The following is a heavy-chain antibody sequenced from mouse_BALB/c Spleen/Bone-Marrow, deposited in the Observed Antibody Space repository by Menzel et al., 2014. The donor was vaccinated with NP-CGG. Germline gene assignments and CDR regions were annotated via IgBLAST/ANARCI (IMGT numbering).Heavy chain of an antibody. CDR2: INPDSSTI. D-gene: IGHD1-1*01. J-gene: IGHJ1*01. CDR1: GFDFSRYW. Sequence: VQLQQPGGGLVQPGGSLKLSCAASGFDFSRYWMSWVRQAPGKGLEWIGEINPDSSTINYTPSLKDKFIISRDNAKITLYLQMSKVRSEDTALYYCARLNYYGNLFVWGAGTTITVSS. CDR3: ARLNYYGNLFV. V-gene: IGHV4-1*02.